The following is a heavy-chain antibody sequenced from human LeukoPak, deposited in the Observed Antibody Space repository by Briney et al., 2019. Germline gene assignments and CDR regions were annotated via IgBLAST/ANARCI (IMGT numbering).Heavy chain of an antibody. D-gene: IGHD6-13*01. CDR3: ARQRCLGSSCHLDY. J-gene: IGHJ4*02. CDR1: GVSISSFY. CDR2: VYYSGNI. V-gene: IGHV4-59*08. Sequence: SETLSLTCTVSGVSISSFYWSWIRQAPGKGLEFLGYVYYSGNINNNFTLKSRVAISLDTSKSQFSLKLSSVTAAGTGVYYCARQRCLGSSCHLDYWGQGTLVTVSS.